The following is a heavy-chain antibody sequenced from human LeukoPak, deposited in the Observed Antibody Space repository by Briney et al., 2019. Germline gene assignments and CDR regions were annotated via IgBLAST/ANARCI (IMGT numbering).Heavy chain of an antibody. CDR2: ISGSGGNT. V-gene: IGHV3-23*01. Sequence: GGSLRLSCAASGFTFSSYAMTWVRQAPGKGLEWVSGISGSGGNTYYADSVKGRFTISRDNSKNTLYLQMNSLRGEDTAVYYCARDWKTNSFDYWGQGTLVTVSS. D-gene: IGHD1-1*01. CDR1: GFTFSSYA. J-gene: IGHJ4*02. CDR3: ARDWKTNSFDY.